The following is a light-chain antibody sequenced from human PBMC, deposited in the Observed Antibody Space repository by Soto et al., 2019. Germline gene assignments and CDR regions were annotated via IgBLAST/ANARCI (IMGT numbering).Light chain of an antibody. CDR2: DVS. Sequence: QSALTQPASVSGSPGQSITISCTGTSSDVGGYKYVSWYQQHPGKAPKLMIYDVSYRPSGVSNSFSGSKSGNTASLTISGLQAEDEADYYCSSYTSSSTPDFGTGTKLTVL. V-gene: IGLV2-14*01. CDR3: SSYTSSSTPD. CDR1: SSDVGGYKY. J-gene: IGLJ1*01.